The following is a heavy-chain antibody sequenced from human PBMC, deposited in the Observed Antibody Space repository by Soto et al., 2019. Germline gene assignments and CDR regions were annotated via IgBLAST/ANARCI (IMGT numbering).Heavy chain of an antibody. CDR2: INAGNGNT. Sequence: ASVKVSCKASGYTFTSYAMHWVCQAPGQRLEWMGWINAGNGNTKYSQKFQGRVTITRDTSASTAYMELSSLRSEDTAVYYCARNYIAAAGPYYFDYWGQGTLVTVSS. D-gene: IGHD6-13*01. CDR1: GYTFTSYA. V-gene: IGHV1-3*01. CDR3: ARNYIAAAGPYYFDY. J-gene: IGHJ4*02.